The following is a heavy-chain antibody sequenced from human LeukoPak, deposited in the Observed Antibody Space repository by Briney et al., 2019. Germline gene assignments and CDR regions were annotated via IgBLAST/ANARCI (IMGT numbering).Heavy chain of an antibody. J-gene: IGHJ4*02. D-gene: IGHD3-22*01. CDR3: ARDWGNYYDSSGTHSTPRDY. CDR1: GFTFSSYE. V-gene: IGHV3-48*03. Sequence: GGSLRLSCAASGFTFSSYEMNWVRQAPGKGLEWVSYISSSGSTIYYADSVKGRFTISRDNAKNSLYLQMNSLRAEDTAVYYCARDWGNYYDSSGTHSTPRDYWGQGTLVTVSS. CDR2: ISSSGSTI.